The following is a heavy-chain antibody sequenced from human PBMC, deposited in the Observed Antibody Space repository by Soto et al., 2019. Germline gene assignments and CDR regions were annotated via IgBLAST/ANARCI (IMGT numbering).Heavy chain of an antibody. J-gene: IGHJ6*02. V-gene: IGHV4-39*01. Sequence: SETLSLTCTVSGGSISSSSYYWGWIRQPPGKGLEWIGSIYYSGSTYYNPSLKSRVTISVDTSKNQFSLKLSSVTAADTAVYYCARHRYNWNSRLVYYYGMDVWGQGTTVTVSS. CDR2: IYYSGST. CDR3: ARHRYNWNSRLVYYYGMDV. D-gene: IGHD1-7*01. CDR1: GGSISSSSYY.